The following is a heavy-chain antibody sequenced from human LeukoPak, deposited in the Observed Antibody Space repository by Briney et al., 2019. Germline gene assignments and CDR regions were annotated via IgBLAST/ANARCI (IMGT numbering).Heavy chain of an antibody. CDR1: GFTFDDYA. V-gene: IGHV3-9*01. CDR2: ISWNSGSI. D-gene: IGHD4-17*01. J-gene: IGHJ6*02. CDR3: AKDMSVTYYYYGMDV. Sequence: PGGSLRLSCAASGFTFDDYAMHWVRQAPGKGLEWVSGISWNSGSIGYADSVKGRFTISRDNAKNSLYLQMNSLRAEDTALYYCAKDMSVTYYYYGMDVWGQGTTVTVSS.